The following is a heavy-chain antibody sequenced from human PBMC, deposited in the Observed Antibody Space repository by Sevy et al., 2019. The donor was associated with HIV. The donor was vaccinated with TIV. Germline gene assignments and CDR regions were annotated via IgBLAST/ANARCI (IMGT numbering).Heavy chain of an antibody. V-gene: IGHV3-23*01. CDR2: ISGSGDNT. J-gene: IGHJ4*02. D-gene: IGHD2-2*01. CDR3: AKDLRWYCASTNYYLFDY. CDR1: GFTFSTYA. Sequence: GGSLRLSCAASGFTFSTYAMNWVRQAPGKGLEWVSAISGSGDNTYYADSVKGRFTISRDNSKNTLDLQMNSLRAEDTAVYYCAKDLRWYCASTNYYLFDYLGQGTLVTVSS.